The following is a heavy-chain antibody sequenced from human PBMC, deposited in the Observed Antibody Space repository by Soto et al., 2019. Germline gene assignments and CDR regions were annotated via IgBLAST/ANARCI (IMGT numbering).Heavy chain of an antibody. D-gene: IGHD3-9*01. CDR1: GFTFSSYW. V-gene: IGHV3-7*01. J-gene: IGHJ6*03. Sequence: GGSLRLSCAASGFTFSSYWMSWVRQAPGKGLEWVANIKQDGSEKYYVDSVKGRFTISRDNAKNSLYLQMNSLRAEDTAVYYCARDVYDILTGYYFMDVWGKGTTVTVSS. CDR2: IKQDGSEK. CDR3: ARDVYDILTGYYFMDV.